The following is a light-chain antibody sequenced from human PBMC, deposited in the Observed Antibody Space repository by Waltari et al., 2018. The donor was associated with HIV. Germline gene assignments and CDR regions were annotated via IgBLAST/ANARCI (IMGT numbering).Light chain of an antibody. Sequence: QSVLTQPPSVSGAPGQRVPISCPGSSSNIRAGVAVHWYQQLPDTAPTLVIYGNNNRPSGVPDRFSGSKSGTSASLAITGLQAKDEADYYCQSYDSSLSGWVFGGGTKLTVL. CDR1: SSNIRAGVA. CDR2: GNN. V-gene: IGLV1-40*01. J-gene: IGLJ3*02. CDR3: QSYDSSLSGWV.